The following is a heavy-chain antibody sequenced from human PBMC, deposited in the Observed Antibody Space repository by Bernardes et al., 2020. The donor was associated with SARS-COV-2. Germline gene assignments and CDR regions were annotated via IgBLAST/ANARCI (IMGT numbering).Heavy chain of an antibody. V-gene: IGHV3-15*07. CDR2: IKRKTDGGTT. D-gene: IGHD3-22*01. CDR1: GFTFSNAW. CDR3: STGAEIYYDSSGFSYYFDF. J-gene: IGHJ4*02. Sequence: GSLRLSCAASGFTFSNAWMNWVRQAPGKGLEWVGHIKRKTDGGTTDYAAPVKGRFTISGDDSKNTMYLQMNSLKTEDTAVYYCSTGAEIYYDSSGFSYYFDFWGQGTLVTVSS.